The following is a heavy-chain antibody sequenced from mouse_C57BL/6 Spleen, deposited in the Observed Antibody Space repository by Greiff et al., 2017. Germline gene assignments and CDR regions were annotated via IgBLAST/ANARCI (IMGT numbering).Heavy chain of an antibody. D-gene: IGHD2-4*01. CDR1: GYTFTSYW. Sequence: QVQLQQPGAELVMPGASVKLSCKASGYTFTSYWMHWVKQRLGQGLEWIGEIDPSDSYTNYNQKFKGKSTLTVDKSSSTAYMQLSSLTSEDSAVYYCARNKGLRLFAYWGQGTLVTVSA. CDR2: IDPSDSYT. V-gene: IGHV1-69*01. CDR3: ARNKGLRLFAY. J-gene: IGHJ3*01.